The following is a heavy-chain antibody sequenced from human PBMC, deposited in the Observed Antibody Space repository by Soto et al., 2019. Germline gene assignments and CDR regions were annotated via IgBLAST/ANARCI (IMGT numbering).Heavy chain of an antibody. J-gene: IGHJ4*02. V-gene: IGHV4-39*01. CDR2: IYYSGST. Sequence: QLQLQESGPGLVKPSETLSLTCTVSGGSISSSSYYWGWIRQPPGKGLEWIGSIYYSGSTYYNPSLKSRVTISVDTSKNQFSLKLSSVTAADTAVYYCARMGGNIVVVPAANGYWGQGTLVTVSS. CDR1: GGSISSSSYY. D-gene: IGHD2-2*01. CDR3: ARMGGNIVVVPAANGY.